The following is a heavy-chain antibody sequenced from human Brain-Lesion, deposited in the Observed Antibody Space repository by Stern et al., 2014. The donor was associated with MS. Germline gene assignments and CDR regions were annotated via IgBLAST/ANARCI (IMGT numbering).Heavy chain of an antibody. V-gene: IGHV4-61*02. J-gene: IGHJ6*02. CDR2: IFNSGST. CDR3: ARGRVVPGFQYYATDV. CDR1: GGSISSGGYY. D-gene: IGHD2-2*01. Sequence: QVQLVQSGPGLVKPSQTLSLSCTVSGGSISSGGYYWSWIRQPAGKGLEWIGRIFNSGSTSSNPSPKSRVPISIDTSKNQFSRRLNSMTAADTAVYYCARGRVVPGFQYYATDVWGQGTTVIVSS.